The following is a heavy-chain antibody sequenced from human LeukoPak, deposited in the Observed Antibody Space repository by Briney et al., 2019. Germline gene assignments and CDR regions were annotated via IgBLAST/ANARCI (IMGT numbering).Heavy chain of an antibody. V-gene: IGHV1-2*02. Sequence: ASVTVSCKASGYTFTDYYMHWVRQAPGQGLEWMGWLNPNSGDTNYAQKVQGRVSMTRDTSISTAYMDLSYLRSDDTAVYYCARGRDIEMTTISGGSDYWGQGTLVTVSS. CDR2: LNPNSGDT. D-gene: IGHD5-24*01. CDR3: ARGRDIEMTTISGGSDY. J-gene: IGHJ4*02. CDR1: GYTFTDYY.